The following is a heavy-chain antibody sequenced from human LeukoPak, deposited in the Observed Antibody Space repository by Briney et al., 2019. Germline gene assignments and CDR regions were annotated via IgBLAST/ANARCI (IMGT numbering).Heavy chain of an antibody. V-gene: IGHV3-30*04. CDR2: ISYDGSNK. D-gene: IGHD2-2*01. CDR1: GFTFSSYA. CDR3: ARGVGYCSSTSCSEDWFDP. J-gene: IGHJ5*02. Sequence: GGSLRLSCAASGFTFSSYAMHWVRQAPGKGLEWLAVISYDGSNKYYADSVKGRFTISRDNSKNTLYLQMNSLRAEDTAVYYCARGVGYCSSTSCSEDWFDPWGQGTLVTVSS.